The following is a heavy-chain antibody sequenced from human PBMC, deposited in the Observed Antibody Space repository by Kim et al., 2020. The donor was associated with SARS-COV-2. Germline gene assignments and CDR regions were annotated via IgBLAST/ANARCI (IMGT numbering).Heavy chain of an antibody. J-gene: IGHJ4*02. Sequence: SETLSLTCTVSGYSISSGYYWGWIRQPPGKGLEWIGSIYHSGSTYYNPSLKSRVTISVDTSKNQFSLKLSSVTAADTAVYYCARVEIKIRGYSYGYPTYYFDYWGQGTLVTVSS. D-gene: IGHD5-18*01. V-gene: IGHV4-38-2*02. CDR2: IYHSGST. CDR3: ARVEIKIRGYSYGYPTYYFDY. CDR1: GYSISSGYY.